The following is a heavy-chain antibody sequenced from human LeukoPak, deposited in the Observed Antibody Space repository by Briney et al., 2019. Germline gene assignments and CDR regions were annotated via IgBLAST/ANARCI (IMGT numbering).Heavy chain of an antibody. V-gene: IGHV4-34*01. CDR2: INHSGST. J-gene: IGHJ5*02. CDR1: GGSFSGYY. D-gene: IGHD6-19*01. CDR3: ARVGKQWLVLRGWFDP. Sequence: KPSETLSLTCAVYGGSFSGYYWSWIRQPPGKGLEWIGEINHSGSTNYNPSLKSRVTRSADTSKNQFSLKLSSVTAADTAVYYCARVGKQWLVLRGWFDPWGQGTLVTVSS.